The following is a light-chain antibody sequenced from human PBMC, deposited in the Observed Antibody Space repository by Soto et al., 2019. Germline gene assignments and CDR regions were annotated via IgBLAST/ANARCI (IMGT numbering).Light chain of an antibody. J-gene: IGLJ1*01. Sequence: QSALTQPASVSGSPGQSITISCTGTNSDIGGYNHVSWYQQHPDKAPKLVIYGVSNRPSGVSNRFSGSKSGNTASLTISGLQAEDEADYYCNSYTSMSTYVLGTGTKVTVL. V-gene: IGLV2-14*01. CDR2: GVS. CDR1: NSDIGGYNH. CDR3: NSYTSMSTYV.